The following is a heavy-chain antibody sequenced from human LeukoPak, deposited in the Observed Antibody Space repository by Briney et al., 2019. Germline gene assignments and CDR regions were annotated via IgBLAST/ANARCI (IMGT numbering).Heavy chain of an antibody. D-gene: IGHD3-9*01. V-gene: IGHV3-30*18. Sequence: PGGSLRLSCAASGFTFSSYGMHWVRQAPGKGLEGVALISYDGSNKYYADSVKGRFTISRDNSKTTLYLQMNSLRVDDTAVYYCANVRYFDWYYFDYWGQGTLVTVSS. J-gene: IGHJ4*02. CDR2: ISYDGSNK. CDR3: ANVRYFDWYYFDY. CDR1: GFTFSSYG.